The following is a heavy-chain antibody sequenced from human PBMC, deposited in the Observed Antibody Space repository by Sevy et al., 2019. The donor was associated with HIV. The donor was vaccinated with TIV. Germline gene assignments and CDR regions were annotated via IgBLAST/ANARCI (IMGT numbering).Heavy chain of an antibody. D-gene: IGHD6-13*01. V-gene: IGHV5-51*01. CDR2: IYPSDSDT. Sequence: GESLKISCKGSGYSFSMYWMAWVRQMPGKGLELMGIIYPSDSDTRYSPSNEGQVTISVLKSISTVYLEWSSLKASDTLAYYCTGLAAAGTFPPEVVQESYFDPWGQGTQVTVSS. CDR1: GYSFSMYW. J-gene: IGHJ5*02. CDR3: TGLAAAGTFPPEVVQESYFDP.